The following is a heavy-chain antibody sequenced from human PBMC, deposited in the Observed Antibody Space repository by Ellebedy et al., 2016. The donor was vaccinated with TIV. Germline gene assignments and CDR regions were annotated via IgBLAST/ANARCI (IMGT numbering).Heavy chain of an antibody. CDR1: GFMFNTYW. CDR2: ITSDGSIT. Sequence: GGSLRLSXAASGFMFNTYWMNWVRQVPGKGLVWVAVITSDGSITHYADSVKGRFTVSRDNAKNTLHLQMNSLRAEDTAVYYCGRDGVWGGDYWGQGTLVTVSA. D-gene: IGHD2-8*01. V-gene: IGHV3-74*01. J-gene: IGHJ4*02. CDR3: GRDGVWGGDY.